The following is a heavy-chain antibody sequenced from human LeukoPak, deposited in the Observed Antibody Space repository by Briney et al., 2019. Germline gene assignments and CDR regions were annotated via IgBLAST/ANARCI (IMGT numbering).Heavy chain of an antibody. D-gene: IGHD3-3*01. V-gene: IGHV4-59*01. J-gene: IGHJ4*02. CDR1: GGSFSGYY. CDR2: IYYSGST. CDR3: ARGASDFWSGYSGFDY. Sequence: PSETLSLTCAVYGGSFSGYYWSWIRQPPGKGLEWIGYIYYSGSTNYNPSLKSRVTISVDTSKNQFSLKLSSVTAADTAVYYCARGASDFWSGYSGFDYWGQGTLVTVSS.